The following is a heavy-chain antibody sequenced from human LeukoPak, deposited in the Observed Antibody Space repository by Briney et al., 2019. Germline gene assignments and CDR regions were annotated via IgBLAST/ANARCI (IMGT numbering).Heavy chain of an antibody. V-gene: IGHV1-8*03. D-gene: IGHD4-17*01. CDR2: MNPNSGNT. Sequence: ASVKVSCKASGYTFTSYDINWVRQATGQGLEWMGWMNPNSGNTGYAQKFQGRVTITRNTSISTAYMELSSLRSDDTAVYYCARGGTVLRPNSPYDYWGRGTLVTVSS. CDR1: GYTFTSYD. CDR3: ARGGTVLRPNSPYDY. J-gene: IGHJ4*02.